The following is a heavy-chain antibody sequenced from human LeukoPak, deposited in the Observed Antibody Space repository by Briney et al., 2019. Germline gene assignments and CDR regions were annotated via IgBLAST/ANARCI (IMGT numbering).Heavy chain of an antibody. J-gene: IGHJ4*02. Sequence: PGGSLRLSCAASGFTFSIYAMTWVRQAPGKGLEWVSAISGSGSTTSYADSVKGRFTISRDNAKNSLFLQMNSLRAEDTAVYYCARVGYYDILTGPTIDYYFEYWGQGTLVTVSS. CDR2: ISGSGSTT. CDR1: GFTFSIYA. V-gene: IGHV3-23*01. D-gene: IGHD3-9*01. CDR3: ARVGYYDILTGPTIDYYFEY.